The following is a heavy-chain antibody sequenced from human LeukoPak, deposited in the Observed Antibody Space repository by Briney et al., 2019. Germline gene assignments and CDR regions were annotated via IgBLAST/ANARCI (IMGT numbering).Heavy chain of an antibody. Sequence: SETLSLTCTVSGGSISSYYWSWIRQPPGKGLEWIGYIYYSGSTYYNPSLKSRVTISVDTSKNQFSLKLSSVTAADTAVYYCARVPELWFGELLSVYWGQGTLVTVSS. CDR1: GGSISSYY. CDR3: ARVPELWFGELLSVY. D-gene: IGHD3-10*01. J-gene: IGHJ4*02. CDR2: IYYSGST. V-gene: IGHV4-59*12.